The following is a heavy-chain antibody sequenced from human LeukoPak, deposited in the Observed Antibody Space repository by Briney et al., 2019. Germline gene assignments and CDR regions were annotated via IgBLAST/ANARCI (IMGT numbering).Heavy chain of an antibody. CDR1: GGTFSSYA. Sequence: SVKVSCKASGGTFSSYAISWVRQAPGQGLEWMGRIIPILGIANYAQKLQGRVTITADKSTSTAYMELSSLRSEDTAVYYCARDLSIAAAAPFDYWGQGTLVTVSS. V-gene: IGHV1-69*04. J-gene: IGHJ4*02. CDR3: ARDLSIAAAAPFDY. D-gene: IGHD6-13*01. CDR2: IIPILGIA.